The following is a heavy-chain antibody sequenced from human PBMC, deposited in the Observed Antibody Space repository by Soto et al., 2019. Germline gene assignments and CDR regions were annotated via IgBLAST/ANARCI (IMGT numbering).Heavy chain of an antibody. CDR1: GYTFINYG. J-gene: IGHJ3*02. CDR2: INPTNGNT. CDR3: ARVNFGNAFEI. Sequence: ASVKVSCKASGYTFINYGIAWVRQAPGQGLAWMGWINPTNGNTNYARDLEDRVTVTADISATTAYMELRSLASDDTAVYYCARVNFGNAFEIWGQGTKVTV. D-gene: IGHD3-10*01. V-gene: IGHV1-18*01.